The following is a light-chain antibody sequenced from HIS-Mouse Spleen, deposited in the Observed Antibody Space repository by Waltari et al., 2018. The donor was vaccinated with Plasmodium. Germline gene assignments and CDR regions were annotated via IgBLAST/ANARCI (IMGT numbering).Light chain of an antibody. Sequence: EIVLTQSPGTLSLSPGERATLSCRASQSVSSSYLAWYPEKPGQAPRLLIYGASSRATVIPDRFSGSGSGTDFTLTISRLEPEDFAVYYCQQYGSSPYTFGQGTKLEIK. J-gene: IGKJ2*01. V-gene: IGKV3-20*01. CDR1: QSVSSSY. CDR3: QQYGSSPYT. CDR2: GAS.